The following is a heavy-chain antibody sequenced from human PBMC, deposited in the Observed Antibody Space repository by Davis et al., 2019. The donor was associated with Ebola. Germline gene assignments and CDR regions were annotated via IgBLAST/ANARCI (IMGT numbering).Heavy chain of an antibody. CDR3: ATELNGDAFDV. D-gene: IGHD1-1*01. Sequence: PGGSLRLSCEVSGLHLGVNWMHWVRQGPEKGLEWVANIKQDGSKKNYVDSVKDRFTISRDNAKNSLFLQMNNLRADDTAVYYCATELNGDAFDVWGRGTMVTVSS. CDR1: GLHLGVNW. J-gene: IGHJ3*01. CDR2: IKQDGSKK. V-gene: IGHV3-7*03.